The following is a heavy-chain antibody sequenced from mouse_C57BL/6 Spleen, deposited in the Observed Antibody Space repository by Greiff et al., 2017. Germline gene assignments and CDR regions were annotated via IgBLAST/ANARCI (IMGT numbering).Heavy chain of an antibody. CDR3: ARLERGGTYFDY. CDR1: GYTFTSYW. D-gene: IGHD4-1*01. CDR2: IDPSASET. Sequence: QVQLQQPGAELVRPGSSVKLSCKASGYTFTSYWMHWVKQRPIQGLEWIGNIDPSASETHYNQKFKDKATLTVDKSSSTAYMHLSNVTSEDSTVNYCARLERGGTYFDYWGQGTTLTVSS. J-gene: IGHJ2*01. V-gene: IGHV1-52*01.